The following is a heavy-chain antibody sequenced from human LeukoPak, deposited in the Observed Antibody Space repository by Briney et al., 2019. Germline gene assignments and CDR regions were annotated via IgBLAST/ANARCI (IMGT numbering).Heavy chain of an antibody. J-gene: IGHJ4*02. CDR3: ARDWYYYDSSGYYFPFDY. CDR1: GFTFSNYD. V-gene: IGHV3-33*01. Sequence: PGGSLRLSCAASGFTFSNYDMDWVRQAPGKGLEWVAVIWEDGNNKYYGDSVKGRFTISRDNSKNTLYLEMNSLRAEDTAVYYCARDWYYYDSSGYYFPFDYWGQGTLVTVSS. CDR2: IWEDGNNK. D-gene: IGHD3-22*01.